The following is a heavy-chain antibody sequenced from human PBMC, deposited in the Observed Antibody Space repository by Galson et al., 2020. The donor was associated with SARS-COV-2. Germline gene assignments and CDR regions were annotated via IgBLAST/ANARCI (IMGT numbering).Heavy chain of an antibody. Sequence: ASVKVSCKASGYTFSSYGFNWVRQAPGQGLEWMGWISVYNGNTNYAQKLQDRVSMTTDTSTRKAYMELRSLRSDDTAVYYCASGWGYYDDSGPRYFDSWGQGTLVTVSS. CDR3: ASGWGYYDDSGPRYFDS. J-gene: IGHJ4*02. V-gene: IGHV1-18*01. CDR2: ISVYNGNT. D-gene: IGHD3-22*01. CDR1: GYTFSSYG.